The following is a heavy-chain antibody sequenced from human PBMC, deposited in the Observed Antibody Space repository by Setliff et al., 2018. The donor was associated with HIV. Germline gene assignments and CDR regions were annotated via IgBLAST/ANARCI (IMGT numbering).Heavy chain of an antibody. CDR3: APGEGVASTYYHD. J-gene: IGHJ4*01. D-gene: IGHD3-3*01. CDR1: GGSFSGYY. Sequence: SETLSLTCAVYGGSFSGYYWSWIRQPPGKGLEWIGEINHSGSTNYNPSLKSRVTISVDTSMDQFSLKLNSVTAADTAVYYCAPGEGVASTYYHDWGQGTQVTVSS. V-gene: IGHV4-34*01. CDR2: INHSGST.